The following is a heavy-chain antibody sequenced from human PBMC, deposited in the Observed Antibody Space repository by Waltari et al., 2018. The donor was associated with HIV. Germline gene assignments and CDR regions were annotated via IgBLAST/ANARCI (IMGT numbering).Heavy chain of an antibody. J-gene: IGHJ3*02. D-gene: IGHD3-9*01. CDR2: IYWNDDK. V-gene: IGHV2-5*01. CDR3: AHRPYFDWLPMGAVDI. CDR1: GFSLSTSGVG. Sequence: QITLKESGPTLVKPTQTLTLTCTFSGFSLSTSGVGVGWIRQPPGKALEWLAIIYWNDDKRYSPSLKSRLTITKDTSKNQVVLTMTNMDPVDTATDYCAHRPYFDWLPMGAVDIWGQGTMVTGSS.